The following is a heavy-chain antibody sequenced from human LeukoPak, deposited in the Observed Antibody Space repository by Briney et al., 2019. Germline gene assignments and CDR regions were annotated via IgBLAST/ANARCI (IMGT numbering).Heavy chain of an antibody. Sequence: GGSLKLSCTASGFTFTSYGIHWVRQAPGKGLEWVAFIRYDGSNKYYADSVKGRFTITRDNSKNTLYLQMSSLRAEDTAVYYCATQSLGYCSSTSCYTTAFDIWGQGTMVTVSS. CDR2: IRYDGSNK. CDR3: ATQSLGYCSSTSCYTTAFDI. V-gene: IGHV3-30*02. D-gene: IGHD2-2*02. J-gene: IGHJ3*02. CDR1: GFTFTSYG.